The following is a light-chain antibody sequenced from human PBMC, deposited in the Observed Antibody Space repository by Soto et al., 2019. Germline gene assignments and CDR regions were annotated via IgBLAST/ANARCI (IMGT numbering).Light chain of an antibody. CDR2: GAS. CDR1: QSISSSY. J-gene: IGKJ1*01. V-gene: IGKV3-20*01. CDR3: HQYGSSPGT. Sequence: EIVLTQSPGTLSLSPGERATSACRASQSISSSYLAWYQQKPGQAPSLLFFGASIRATGIPDRFSGSGSGTDFTLTISRLEPEDFAVYYCHQYGSSPGTFGPGTKVDIK.